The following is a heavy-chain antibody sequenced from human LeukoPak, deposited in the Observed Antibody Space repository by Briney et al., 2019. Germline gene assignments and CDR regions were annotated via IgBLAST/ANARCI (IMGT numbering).Heavy chain of an antibody. CDR1: GFTFSNYA. Sequence: GGSLRLSCAASGFTFSNYAMSWVRQAPGKGLEWVSSISGSGETTYYADSAKGRFTISRDNSKNTLYLQMNSLRAEDTAVYYCAKAKTQAMLLPGNYWGQGTLVTVSS. CDR3: AKAKTQAMLLPGNY. J-gene: IGHJ4*02. D-gene: IGHD1-14*01. V-gene: IGHV3-23*01. CDR2: ISGSGETT.